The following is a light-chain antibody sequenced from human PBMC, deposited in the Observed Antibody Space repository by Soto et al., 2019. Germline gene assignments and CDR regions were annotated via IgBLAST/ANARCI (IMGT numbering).Light chain of an antibody. Sequence: EIVMTQSPATLSVSPGDRATLSCRASQSVSSNLAWYQQKPGQAPRLLIYGASTRATGIPARFGGSGSGTDFTLTISSLQSEDFAVYYCQQYNNWPGTFGQGTKVEIK. CDR2: GAS. J-gene: IGKJ1*01. CDR3: QQYNNWPGT. V-gene: IGKV3-15*01. CDR1: QSVSSN.